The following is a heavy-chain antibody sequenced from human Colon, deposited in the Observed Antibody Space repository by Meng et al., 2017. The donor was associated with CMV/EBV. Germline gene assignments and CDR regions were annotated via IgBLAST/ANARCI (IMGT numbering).Heavy chain of an antibody. CDR3: AREPGTYGYFDF. CDR2: ISTTVSYV. CDR1: GFTFSSYS. V-gene: IGHV3-21*01. J-gene: IGHJ4*02. D-gene: IGHD3-10*01. Sequence: EGQLVGSGGGLVKPGGSLRLSCAASGFTFSSYSMNWVRQSPGKGLEWVSSISTTVSYVYYADSVKGRFTISRDNAKNSLYLQMDSLRAEDTAVYYCAREPGTYGYFDFWGQGTLVTVSS.